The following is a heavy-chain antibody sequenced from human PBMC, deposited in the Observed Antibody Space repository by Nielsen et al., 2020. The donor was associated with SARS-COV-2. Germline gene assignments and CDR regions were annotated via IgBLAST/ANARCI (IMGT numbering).Heavy chain of an antibody. Sequence: SETLSLTCTVSGGSISSSSYYWGWIRQPPGKGLEWIGSIYYSGSTYYNPSLKSRVTISVDTSKNQFSLKLSSVTAADTAVYYCARLRSVARSVAGILDYWGQGTLVTVSS. D-gene: IGHD6-19*01. CDR1: GGSISSSSYY. CDR2: IYYSGST. J-gene: IGHJ4*02. CDR3: ARLRSVARSVAGILDY. V-gene: IGHV4-39*01.